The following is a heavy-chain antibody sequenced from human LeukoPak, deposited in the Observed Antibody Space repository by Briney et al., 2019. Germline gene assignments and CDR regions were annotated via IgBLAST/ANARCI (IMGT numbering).Heavy chain of an antibody. CDR2: FYVGGAT. D-gene: IGHD5-24*01. V-gene: IGHV3-53*01. CDR1: GFSVTNNY. Sequence: GGSLRLSCTVSGFSVTNNYMGWVRQAPGKGLEWVSVFYVGGATYYADSVKGRFTISRDNSENTLYLQMKSLRAEDTAVYYCARGDGYNFFDYWGQGTLVTVSS. J-gene: IGHJ4*02. CDR3: ARGDGYNFFDY.